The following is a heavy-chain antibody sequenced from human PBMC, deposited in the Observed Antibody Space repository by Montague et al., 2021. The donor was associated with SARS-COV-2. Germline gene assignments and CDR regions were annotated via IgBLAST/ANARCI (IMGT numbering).Heavy chain of an antibody. J-gene: IGHJ4*01. V-gene: IGHV4-39*01. CDR1: GFSITSSLYY. Sequence: SETLSLTCNVSGFSITSSLYYWGWLRPPPGKGLDWIGSFFYGGFTYHNPSLKSRVTISADTSKNQLYRRLTSVTAADRAVYYCARRRNSDYWGHGTLVTVSS. CDR2: FFYGGFT. CDR3: ARRRNSDY.